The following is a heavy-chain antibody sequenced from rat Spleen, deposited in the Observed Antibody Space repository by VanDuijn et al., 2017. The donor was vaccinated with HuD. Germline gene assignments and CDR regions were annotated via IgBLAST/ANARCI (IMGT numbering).Heavy chain of an antibody. V-gene: IGHV5-31*01. J-gene: IGHJ3*01. CDR1: GFTFNNYW. Sequence: EVQLVESGGGLVQPGRSLKLSCEGSGFTFNNYWMTWIRQAPGKGLEWVAYISTGGGSTYYRDSVKGRFTISRDNAKSTLCLHMDSLRSEDTATYYCATAGTRISRFAYWGQGTLVTVSS. D-gene: IGHD1-4*01. CDR3: ATAGTRISRFAY. CDR2: ISTGGGST.